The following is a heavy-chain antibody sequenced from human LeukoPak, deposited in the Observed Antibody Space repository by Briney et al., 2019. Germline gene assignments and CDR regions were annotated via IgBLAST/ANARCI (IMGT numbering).Heavy chain of an antibody. J-gene: IGHJ4*02. CDR2: FYHSGST. CDR1: GGSFSGYY. V-gene: IGHV4-34*01. D-gene: IGHD1-26*01. Sequence: SETLSLTCAVYGGSFSGYYWSWIRQPPGKGVEWIGSFYHSGSTYYNPSLESRVTISLDTSKNQLSLKLTSVTAADTAVYYCARGVGPTTAQSTFDYWGQGALVTVSS. CDR3: ARGVGPTTAQSTFDY.